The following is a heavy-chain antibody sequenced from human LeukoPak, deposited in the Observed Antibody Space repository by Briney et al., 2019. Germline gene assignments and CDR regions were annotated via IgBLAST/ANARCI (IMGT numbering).Heavy chain of an antibody. J-gene: IGHJ5*02. CDR2: IYHSGST. Sequence: SETLSLTCTVSGGSISSGGYSWSWIRQPPGKGLEWIGYIYHSGSTYYNPSLKSRVTISVDRSTNQFSLRLSSVTAADTAVYYCARAPRYQLRQGFDPWGQGTLVTVSS. V-gene: IGHV4-30-2*01. CDR1: GGSISSGGYS. D-gene: IGHD2-2*01. CDR3: ARAPRYQLRQGFDP.